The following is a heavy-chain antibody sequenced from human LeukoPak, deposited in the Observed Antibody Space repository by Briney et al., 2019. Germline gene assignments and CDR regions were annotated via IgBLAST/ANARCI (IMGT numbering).Heavy chain of an antibody. V-gene: IGHV1-18*01. CDR1: GYTFRNYG. CDR2: ISAYNGNT. D-gene: IGHD4-23*01. CDR3: ARDSGGLGYYYYMDV. Sequence: GASVKVSCKASGYTFRNYGITWVRQAPGPGLEWLGGISAYNGNTNYAQTLQGRVTMTTDTSTRTAYMELRSLRSDDTAVYYCARDSGGLGYYYYMDVWGKGTTVTISS. J-gene: IGHJ6*03.